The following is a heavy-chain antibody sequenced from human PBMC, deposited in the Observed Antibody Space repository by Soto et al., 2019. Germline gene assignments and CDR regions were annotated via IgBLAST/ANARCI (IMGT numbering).Heavy chain of an antibody. V-gene: IGHV4-34*01. J-gene: IGHJ6*02. CDR2: KDHSGSA. Sequence: QVQLQQWGAGLLKPSETLSLTCAVDGGSFSNYYWSWIRQPPGKGLEWVGEKDHSGSANYNPSLKGRVTISVDTSKNQFSLKLSSVTAADTAVYYCAIDTYTSGWYAEAGYYGMDVWGQGNTVTVSS. D-gene: IGHD6-19*01. CDR1: GGSFSNYY. CDR3: AIDTYTSGWYAEAGYYGMDV.